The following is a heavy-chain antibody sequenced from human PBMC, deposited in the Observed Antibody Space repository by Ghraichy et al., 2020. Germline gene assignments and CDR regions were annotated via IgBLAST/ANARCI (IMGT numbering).Heavy chain of an antibody. CDR1: GGTFSSYA. CDR3: ARDPGIVVVPAAPNWFDP. Sequence: SVKVSCKASGGTFSSYAISWVRQAPGQGLEWMGRIIPILGIANYAQKFQGRVTITADKSTSTAYMELSSLRSEDTAVYYCARDPGIVVVPAAPNWFDPWGQGTLVTVSS. D-gene: IGHD2-2*01. V-gene: IGHV1-69*04. CDR2: IIPILGIA. J-gene: IGHJ5*02.